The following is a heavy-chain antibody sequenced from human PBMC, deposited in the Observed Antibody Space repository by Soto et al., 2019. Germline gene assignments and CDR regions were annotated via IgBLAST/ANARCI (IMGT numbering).Heavy chain of an antibody. Sequence: PGGTLRLSCADCQISVNRNYMSWVRQAPGKGLEWVSVIYSGGSTYYADSVKGRFTISRHNSKNTLYLQMNSLRAEDTAVYYCARSSRSSGWYDYWGQGT. V-gene: IGHV3-53*04. CDR2: IYSGGST. CDR1: QISVNRNY. J-gene: IGHJ4*02. D-gene: IGHD6-19*01. CDR3: ARSSRSSGWYDY.